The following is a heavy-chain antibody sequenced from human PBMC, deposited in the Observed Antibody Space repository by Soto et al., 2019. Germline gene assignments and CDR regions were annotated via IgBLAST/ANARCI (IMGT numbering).Heavy chain of an antibody. D-gene: IGHD3-10*01. Sequence: QLQLQESGPGLVKPSETLSLTCTVSGGSISSSSYYWGWIRQPPGKGLEWIGSIYYSGSTYYNPSIKSRVTIYVDTYKNQCSLKLSSVTAADTAVYYCARHNGYYYGSGSYQDYWGQGTLVTVSS. J-gene: IGHJ4*02. CDR3: ARHNGYYYGSGSYQDY. CDR1: GGSISSSSYY. V-gene: IGHV4-39*01. CDR2: IYYSGST.